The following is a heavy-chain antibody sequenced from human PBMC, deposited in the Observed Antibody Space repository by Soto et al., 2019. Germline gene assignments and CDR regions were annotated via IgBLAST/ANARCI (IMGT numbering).Heavy chain of an antibody. J-gene: IGHJ6*02. Sequence: QLVESGGGLVKPGGSLRLSCDASRFRFSDYYMSWVRQAPGKGLEWVSFISSSGTTIYYADSVKGRFTISRDNAKNSQFLQMNSLRVEDTAVYYCASSEGNYYYYGMDVWGQGTTVTVSS. CDR1: RFRFSDYY. V-gene: IGHV3-11*01. CDR2: ISSSGTTI. CDR3: ASSEGNYYYYGMDV.